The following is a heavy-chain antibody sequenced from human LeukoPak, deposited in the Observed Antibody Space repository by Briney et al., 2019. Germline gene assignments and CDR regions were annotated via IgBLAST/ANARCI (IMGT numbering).Heavy chain of an antibody. CDR2: ISGSGGST. V-gene: IGHV3-23*01. J-gene: IGHJ5*02. CDR3: ARDSGLDLWSGRLSASA. Sequence: GGSLRLSCAASGFTFSSYAMSWVRQAPGKGLEWVSAISGSGGSTYYADSVKGRFTISRDNSKNTLYLQMNSLRAEDTAVYYCARDSGLDLWSGRLSASAWGQGTLVTVSS. CDR1: GFTFSSYA. D-gene: IGHD3-3*01.